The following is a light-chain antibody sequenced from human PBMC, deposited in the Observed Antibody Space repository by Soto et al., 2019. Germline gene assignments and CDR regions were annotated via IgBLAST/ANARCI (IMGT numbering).Light chain of an antibody. CDR1: HSVSSSY. Sequence: EIVLTQSPGTLSLSPGERATLSCRASHSVSSSYLAWYQQKPGQAPRLLIYGASSRATGIPDRFSVSGSGPDSTLTISRLEPEDIAGYYGQQYGSSPPSTFGQGTRLEIK. V-gene: IGKV3-20*01. CDR2: GAS. CDR3: QQYGSSPPST. J-gene: IGKJ5*01.